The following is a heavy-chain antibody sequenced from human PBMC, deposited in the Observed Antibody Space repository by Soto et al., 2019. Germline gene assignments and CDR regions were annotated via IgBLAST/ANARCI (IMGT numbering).Heavy chain of an antibody. CDR2: IRQDGTER. CDR3: ARGLFNYYYGMDV. J-gene: IGHJ6*02. Sequence: GGSLRLSCAASGFTFSTFWMSWVRQAPGKGLEWVANIRQDGTERNDVDSVKGRFTISRDNAKNSLYLQMNSLRAEDTAVYYCARGLFNYYYGMDVWGQGTTVTVSS. CDR1: GFTFSTFW. V-gene: IGHV3-7*01.